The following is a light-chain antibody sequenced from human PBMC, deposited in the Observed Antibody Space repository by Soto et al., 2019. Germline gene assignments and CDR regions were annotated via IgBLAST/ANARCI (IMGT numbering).Light chain of an antibody. CDR3: QQFDSVPCT. CDR1: QDITNY. Sequence: IQMTQSPSSLSASVGDRVTITCQASQDITNYLIWYQQKPGKAPKLLIYDASSLGTGVSSRLSGSVSGTHFTLTISSLQPEDIATYYCQQFDSVPCTFGQGTKLEMK. CDR2: DAS. J-gene: IGKJ2*02. V-gene: IGKV1-33*01.